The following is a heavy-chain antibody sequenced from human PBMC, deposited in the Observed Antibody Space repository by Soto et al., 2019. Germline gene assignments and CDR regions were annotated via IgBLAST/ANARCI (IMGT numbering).Heavy chain of an antibody. Sequence: QVQLQESGPGLVKPSDTLSLSCTVSGGSVSGGSYYWSWIRQPPGKGLEWIGYIYNSWSTDFNPSLKRRVTISVDTSKNQFSLKVTSVTAADTAVYYCARGDGFNPYYFDYWSQGTLVAVSS. D-gene: IGHD5-12*01. J-gene: IGHJ4*02. V-gene: IGHV4-61*01. CDR2: IYNSWST. CDR3: ARGDGFNPYYFDY. CDR1: GGSVSGGSYY.